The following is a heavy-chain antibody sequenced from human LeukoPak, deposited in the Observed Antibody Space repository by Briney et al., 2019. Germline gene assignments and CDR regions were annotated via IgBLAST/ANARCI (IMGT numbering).Heavy chain of an antibody. CDR3: ARDMGIAVAGTGTHQGEVDY. Sequence: HSGGSLRLSCAVSGLTVRKYWMHWVRQVPGKGLVWVSRIHSDGSTTDYADSVKGRFTISRDNAKNSLYLQMNSLRAEDTAVYYCARDMGIAVAGTGTHQGEVDYWGQGTLVTVSS. V-gene: IGHV3-74*01. CDR1: GLTVRKYW. D-gene: IGHD6-19*01. CDR2: IHSDGSTT. J-gene: IGHJ4*02.